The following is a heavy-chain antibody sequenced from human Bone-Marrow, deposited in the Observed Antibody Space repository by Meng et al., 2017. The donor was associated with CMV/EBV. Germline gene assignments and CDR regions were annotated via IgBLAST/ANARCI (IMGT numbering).Heavy chain of an antibody. Sequence: GESLKISCAASGFTFSNYAMSWVRQAPGKGLEWVSAIGGSIEDTFYTDSVKGRFTISRDNSKNTLYLQINSLRAEDTALYYCAKDTRQAGGHDIDYLGQGTLVTVSS. J-gene: IGHJ4*02. V-gene: IGHV3-23*01. CDR1: GFTFSNYA. D-gene: IGHD3-10*01. CDR2: IGGSIEDT. CDR3: AKDTRQAGGHDIDY.